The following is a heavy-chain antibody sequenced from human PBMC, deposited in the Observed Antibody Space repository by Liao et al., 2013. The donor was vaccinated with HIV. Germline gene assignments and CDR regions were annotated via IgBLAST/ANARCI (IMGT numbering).Heavy chain of an antibody. V-gene: IGHV4-4*07. D-gene: IGHD1-26*01. Sequence: QVQLQESGPGLVKPSETLSLTCTVSGGSFSSSYWSWIRQPAGKGLEWIGHIYTGMSTTGTTNYNPSLKSRVSISADTSSNHVSLKLTSVTAADTAVYYCARVQWXPAPNWYSDLWGRGTWSLSPQ. J-gene: IGHJ2*01. CDR2: IYTGMSTTGTT. CDR3: ARVQWXPAPNWYSDL. CDR1: GGSFSSSY.